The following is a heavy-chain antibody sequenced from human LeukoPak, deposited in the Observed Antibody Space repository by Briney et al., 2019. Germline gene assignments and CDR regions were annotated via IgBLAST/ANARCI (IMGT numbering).Heavy chain of an antibody. CDR2: IDPSDSYT. J-gene: IGHJ4*02. Sequence: LKISCKGSGYSFTSYWISWVRQMPGKGLEWMGRIDPSDSYTNYSPSFQGHVTISADKSISTAYLQWSSLKASDTAMYYCARGGYDGDYFDYWGQGTLVTVSS. CDR1: GYSFTSYW. CDR3: ARGGYDGDYFDY. D-gene: IGHD5-12*01. V-gene: IGHV5-10-1*01.